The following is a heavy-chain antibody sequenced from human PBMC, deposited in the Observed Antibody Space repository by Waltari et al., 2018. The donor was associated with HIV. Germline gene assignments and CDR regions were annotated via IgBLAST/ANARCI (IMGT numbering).Heavy chain of an antibody. J-gene: IGHJ3*02. D-gene: IGHD3-16*01. CDR3: ARVRTISLVFVDAFDI. CDR1: RLYSGHCG. V-gene: IGHV3-20*01. Sequence: EAQLVVSGGCVGRPGGTVTRSWGCSRLYSGHCGKTWGRLVEGKGLEWASGMNWNGDRTGYAVYVKVLFIIARDKASKSVYLHMNSVTVGDTALDMCARVRTISLVFVDAFDIWGQGTVVTVSS. CDR2: MNWNGDRT.